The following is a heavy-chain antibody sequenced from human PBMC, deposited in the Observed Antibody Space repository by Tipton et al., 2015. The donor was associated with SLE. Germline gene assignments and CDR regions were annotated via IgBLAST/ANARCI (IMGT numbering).Heavy chain of an antibody. CDR2: IYAGDGT. D-gene: IGHD3-9*01. CDR3: AKKAAHFDWLSLPHYFDY. Sequence: LSLTCAASGFSVSSNFMNWVRQAPGKGLEWVSIIYAGDGTYSADSVKGRCTISRDNHKNTLFLQMNSLTADDTAVYYCAKKAAHFDWLSLPHYFDYWGRGTLVTVSS. J-gene: IGHJ4*02. V-gene: IGHV3-53*01. CDR1: GFSVSSNF.